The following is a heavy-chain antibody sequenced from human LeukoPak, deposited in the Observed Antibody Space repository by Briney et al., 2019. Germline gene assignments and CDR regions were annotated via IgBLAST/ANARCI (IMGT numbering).Heavy chain of an antibody. Sequence: SETLSLTCTVSGGSISSGGYYWSWIRQHPGKGLEWIGYIYYSGSTYYNPSLKSRVTISVDTSKNQFSLKLSSVTAAGTAVYYCAGLTMTDAFDIWGQGTMVTVSS. CDR1: GGSISSGGYY. CDR3: AGLTMTDAFDI. CDR2: IYYSGST. V-gene: IGHV4-31*03. D-gene: IGHD3-22*01. J-gene: IGHJ3*02.